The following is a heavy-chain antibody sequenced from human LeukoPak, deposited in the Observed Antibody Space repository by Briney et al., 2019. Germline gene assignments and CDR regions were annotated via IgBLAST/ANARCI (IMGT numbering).Heavy chain of an antibody. CDR1: GDSVSSNSAA. V-gene: IGHV6-1*01. Sequence: SQTLSLTCAISGDSVSSNSAAWNWIRQSPSRGLEWLGRTYYRSKWYNDYAVSVKSRITINPDTSKNQFSLKLSSVTAADTAVYYCARGLNYYDSSGYYYGGITRRLYYFDYWGQGTLVTVSS. J-gene: IGHJ4*02. CDR2: TYYRSKWYN. D-gene: IGHD3-22*01. CDR3: ARGLNYYDSSGYYYGGITRRLYYFDY.